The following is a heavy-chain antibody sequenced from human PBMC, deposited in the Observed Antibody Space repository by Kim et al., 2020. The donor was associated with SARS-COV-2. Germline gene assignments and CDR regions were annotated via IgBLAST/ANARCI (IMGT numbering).Heavy chain of an antibody. CDR1: GFTFSSYG. Sequence: GGSLSLSCAAYGFTFSSYGMHWVRQAPGKGLEWVAVIWYDGSNKYYADSVKGRFTISRDNSKNTLYLQMNSLRAEDTAVYYCARNYGSGSSYSPFRFDPWGQGTLVTVSS. J-gene: IGHJ5*02. CDR2: IWYDGSNK. V-gene: IGHV3-33*01. CDR3: ARNYGSGSSYSPFRFDP. D-gene: IGHD3-10*01.